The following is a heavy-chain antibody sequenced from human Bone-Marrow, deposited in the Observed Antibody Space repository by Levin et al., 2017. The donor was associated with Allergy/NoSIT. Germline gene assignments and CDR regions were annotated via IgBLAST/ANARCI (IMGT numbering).Heavy chain of an antibody. V-gene: IGHV4-39*02. CDR3: ATNSGSYLRYFDF. D-gene: IGHD1-26*01. CDR2: FYYSGNT. J-gene: IGHJ4*02. CDR1: GDSISSSSYY. Sequence: KPSETLSLTCTVSGDSISSSSYYWGWVRQPPGTGLEWIGSFYYSGNTFYNPSLQSRVTISVDTSKNHFSLQLSSVTAADTAVYYCATNSGSYLRYFDFWGQGTLVTVSS.